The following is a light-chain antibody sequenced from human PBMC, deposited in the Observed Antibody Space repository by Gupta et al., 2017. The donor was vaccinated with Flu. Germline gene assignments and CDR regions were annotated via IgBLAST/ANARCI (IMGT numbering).Light chain of an antibody. Sequence: VGDRVTITCRASQSISGWLSWYQQKPGKAPKLLIYKASTLESGVPSRFSGSGFGTEFTLTISRLQPDDFATYFCQEYNSYWAFGQGTKVEIK. J-gene: IGKJ1*01. CDR1: QSISGW. CDR2: KAS. CDR3: QEYNSYWA. V-gene: IGKV1-5*03.